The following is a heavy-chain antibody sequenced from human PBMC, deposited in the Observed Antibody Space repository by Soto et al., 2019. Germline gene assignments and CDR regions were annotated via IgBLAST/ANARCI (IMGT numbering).Heavy chain of an antibody. CDR1: GDSISSGDYY. D-gene: IGHD2-2*01. V-gene: IGHV4-30-4*01. Sequence: QVQLQESGPRLVKPSQTLSLTCTVSGDSISSGDYYWSWIRQSPGKGLEWIGHIYYSGSTYYNPALKSRVTISVDTSKNQFSLKLSSVTAADTAVYHCARSRYCSSTSCFTLGDYFDFWGQGTLVTVSS. CDR2: IYYSGST. J-gene: IGHJ4*02. CDR3: ARSRYCSSTSCFTLGDYFDF.